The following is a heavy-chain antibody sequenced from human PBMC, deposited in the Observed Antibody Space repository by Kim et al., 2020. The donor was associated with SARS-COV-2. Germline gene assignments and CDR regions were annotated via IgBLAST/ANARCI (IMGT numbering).Heavy chain of an antibody. J-gene: IGHJ4*02. V-gene: IGHV3-23*01. CDR2: ISGSGGGT. CDR1: GFTFSSYA. Sequence: GGSLRLSCAASGFTFSSYAMYWVRQAPGKGLEWVSAISGSGGGTYYADSVKGRFTISRDNSKNTLYLQMNSLRADDTAVYYCAKAGFCGGASCYDYLDDWGQGTLVTVSS. CDR3: AKAGFCGGASCYDYLDD. D-gene: IGHD2-2*01.